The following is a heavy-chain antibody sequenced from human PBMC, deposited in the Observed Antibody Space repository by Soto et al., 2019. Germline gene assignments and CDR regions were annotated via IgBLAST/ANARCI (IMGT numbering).Heavy chain of an antibody. Sequence: QVQLVQSGAEVKKPGASVKVSCKASGYTFTSYGISWVRQAPGQGLEWMGWVSAYNGNTNYAQKLQGRVTMTTDTSTSTAYMELRSLRSDDTAVYYCAREYYYDSSGYSFDYWGQGTLVTVSS. J-gene: IGHJ4*02. CDR1: GYTFTSYG. CDR3: AREYYYDSSGYSFDY. CDR2: VSAYNGNT. V-gene: IGHV1-18*01. D-gene: IGHD3-22*01.